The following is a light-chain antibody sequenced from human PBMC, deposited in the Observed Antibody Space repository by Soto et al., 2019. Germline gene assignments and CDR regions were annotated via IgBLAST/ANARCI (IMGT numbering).Light chain of an antibody. J-gene: IGKJ1*01. V-gene: IGKV3D-15*01. CDR2: GAT. CDR1: QSVNIY. Sequence: EVVMTQFPATLSVSPGERATPSCRASQSVNIYLAWYQQKPGQAPRLLIFGATYRATGIPARFSGSGSGTEFTLTISSLQSEDFAVYYCQQYNNWPPWTFGQGTKVDIK. CDR3: QQYNNWPPWT.